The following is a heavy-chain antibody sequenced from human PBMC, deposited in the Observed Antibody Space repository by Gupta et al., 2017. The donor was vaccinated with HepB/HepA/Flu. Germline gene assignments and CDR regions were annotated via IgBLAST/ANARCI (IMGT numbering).Heavy chain of an antibody. V-gene: IGHV4-34*02. CDR2: ITHSGSI. D-gene: IGHD6-19*01. CDR3: VAGLLTVGY. Sequence: QVQLQQWGAGLLKPSETLSLTCAVYGASFSDYYWSWIRQPPEKGLEWIGEITHSGSINYNPSLKSRVTTSVDTSKNQFSLKLSSVTAADTAVHYCVAGLLTVGYWGQGTRVTVSS. CDR1: GASFSDYY. J-gene: IGHJ4*02.